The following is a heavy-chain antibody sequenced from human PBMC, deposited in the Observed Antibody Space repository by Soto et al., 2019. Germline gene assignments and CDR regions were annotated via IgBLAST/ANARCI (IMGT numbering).Heavy chain of an antibody. CDR3: ARGAIRGYSYGHSDY. D-gene: IGHD5-18*01. Sequence: EVQLVESGGGLVEPGGSLPLSCAASGFSFSSYTMDWVRQAPGRGLQWVSSISITGSYIYYADSVKGRFAISRDNAQNSLYLHMNSLRGEDTAVYYCARGAIRGYSYGHSDYWGQGTLVTVSS. J-gene: IGHJ4*02. CDR2: ISITGSYI. V-gene: IGHV3-21*02. CDR1: GFSFSSYT.